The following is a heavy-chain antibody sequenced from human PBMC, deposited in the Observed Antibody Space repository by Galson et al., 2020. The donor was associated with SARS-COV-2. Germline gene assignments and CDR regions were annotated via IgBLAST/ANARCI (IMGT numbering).Heavy chain of an antibody. CDR2: ISYDGSNK. J-gene: IGHJ4*02. D-gene: IGHD3-16*02. CDR1: GFTFSSYG. CDR3: AKDVWGSYRSPFDY. Sequence: GESLKISCAASGFTFSSYGMHWVRQAPGKGLEWVAVISYDGSNKYYADSVKGRFTISRDNSKNTLYLQMNSLRAEDTAVYYCAKDVWGSYRSPFDYWGQGTLVTVSS. V-gene: IGHV3-30*18.